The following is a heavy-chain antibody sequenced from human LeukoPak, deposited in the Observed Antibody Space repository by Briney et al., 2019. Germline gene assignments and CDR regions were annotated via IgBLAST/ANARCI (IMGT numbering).Heavy chain of an antibody. D-gene: IGHD4-11*01. V-gene: IGHV3-21*01. CDR3: ARDRGFVGVFYSGIDV. CDR2: ISGTSTYT. J-gene: IGHJ6*02. Sequence: PGGSLRLSCAASGFTFNTHRMHWVRQAPGKGLEWVSSISGTSTYTHYADSVRGRFTISRDNAKNSLYLQMNSLRAEDTAVYFCARDRGFVGVFYSGIDVWGQGTTITVSS. CDR1: GFTFNTHR.